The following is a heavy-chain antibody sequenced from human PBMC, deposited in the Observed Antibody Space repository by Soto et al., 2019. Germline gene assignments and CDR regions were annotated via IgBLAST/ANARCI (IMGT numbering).Heavy chain of an antibody. V-gene: IGHV3-7*01. Sequence: PGGSLRLCCVGSGFTFSTYWMTWVRQAPGKGLEWVANIKQDGSEKHYVDSVKGRFTISRDNPKNSLYLQMNSLRAEDTAVYYCASQRRDGYFGDYWGQGTLVTVSS. J-gene: IGHJ4*02. D-gene: IGHD5-12*01. CDR1: GFTFSTYW. CDR2: IKQDGSEK. CDR3: ASQRRDGYFGDY.